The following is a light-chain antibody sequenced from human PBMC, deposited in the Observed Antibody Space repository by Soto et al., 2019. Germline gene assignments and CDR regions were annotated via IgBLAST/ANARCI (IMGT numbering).Light chain of an antibody. Sequence: QAVVTQEPSLTVSPGGTYTLTCGSSTGAVTSGHYPYWFQQKPGQAPKTLIYDTTNKHSWSPARFSGSLLGGKAALTLSGAQPEDEADYYCLLVYSGIVVFGGGTKLTVL. CDR1: TGAVTSGHY. CDR2: DTT. V-gene: IGLV7-46*01. CDR3: LLVYSGIVV. J-gene: IGLJ2*01.